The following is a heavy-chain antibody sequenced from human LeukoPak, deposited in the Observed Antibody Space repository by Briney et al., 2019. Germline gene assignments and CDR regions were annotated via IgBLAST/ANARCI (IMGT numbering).Heavy chain of an antibody. CDR2: IDDDGTGT. D-gene: IGHD5-12*01. CDR1: GFPFSGYW. J-gene: IGHJ5*02. Sequence: GGSLRLSCAASGFPFSGYWMHWVRQAPGKGLVWVSRIDDDGTGTTYADSVKGRFTISRDNAKNTLYLQMNSLRVEDTAVYYCARSASGYDAWGQGTLVTVSS. CDR3: ARSASGYDA. V-gene: IGHV3-74*01.